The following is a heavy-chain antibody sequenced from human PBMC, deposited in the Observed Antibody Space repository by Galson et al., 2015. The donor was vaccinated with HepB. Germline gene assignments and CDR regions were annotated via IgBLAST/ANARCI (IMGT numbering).Heavy chain of an antibody. J-gene: IGHJ4*02. CDR1: GGSISSSSYY. V-gene: IGHV4-39*01. CDR3: ASVHADYFDY. Sequence: ETLSLTCTVSGGSISSSSYYWGWIRQPPGKGLEWIGSIYYSGSTYYNPSLKSRVTISVDTSKNQFSLKLSSVTAADTAVYYCASVHADYFDYWGQGTLVTVSS. CDR2: IYYSGST.